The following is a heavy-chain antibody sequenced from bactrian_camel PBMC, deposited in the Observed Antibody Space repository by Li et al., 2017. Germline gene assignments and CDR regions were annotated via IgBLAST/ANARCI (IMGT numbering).Heavy chain of an antibody. V-gene: IGHV3S1*01. D-gene: IGHD4*01. J-gene: IGHJ4*01. CDR2: FDVGRRTP. CDR1: GYTAGRYC. CDR3: AATTRHLANIHVLSPLAPDH. Sequence: HVQLVESGGGPVQAGESLRLSCKTSGYTAGRYCMGWFRQAPGKEREGVAGFDVGRRTPYYVDSVKGRFTISQDTAENMMYLQMNSLQTEDTATYYCAATTRHLANIHVLSPLAPDHWGQGTQVTVS.